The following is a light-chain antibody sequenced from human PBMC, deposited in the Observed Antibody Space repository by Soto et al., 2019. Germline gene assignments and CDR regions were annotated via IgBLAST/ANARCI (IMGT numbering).Light chain of an antibody. CDR1: QSVSSY. J-gene: IGKJ4*01. CDR3: QQRSNWPLT. Sequence: EIVLTQSPATLPLSPGERATLSCRASQSVSSYLAWYQQKPGQAPRLRIYDASNRATGITARFSGSGSGTDFTLTISSLEPEDFAVSYCQQRSNWPLTFGGGTKVEIK. CDR2: DAS. V-gene: IGKV3-11*01.